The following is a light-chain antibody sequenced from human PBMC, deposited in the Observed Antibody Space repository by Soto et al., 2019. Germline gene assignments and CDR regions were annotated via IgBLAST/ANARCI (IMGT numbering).Light chain of an antibody. J-gene: IGLJ1*01. Sequence: QSALTQPRSVSGSPGQSVTISCTGTSSDVGGYNYVSWYQQHPGKAPKLMISDVSKRPSGVPDRFSGSKSGNTASLTISGLQAEYEADYYCCSYAGSYVFGTGTKLTVL. CDR1: SSDVGGYNY. V-gene: IGLV2-11*01. CDR2: DVS. CDR3: CSYAGSYV.